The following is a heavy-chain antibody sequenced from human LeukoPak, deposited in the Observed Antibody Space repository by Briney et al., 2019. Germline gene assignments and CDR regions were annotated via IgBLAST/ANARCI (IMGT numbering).Heavy chain of an antibody. Sequence: GASVKVSCKASGYTFTSYAMHWVRQAPGQRLEWMGWINAGNGNTKYSQKFQGRVTITRDTSASTAYMELSSLRSEDTAVYYCARVPGTTLDYYYGMDVWGQGTTVTVSS. CDR1: GYTFTSYA. CDR2: INAGNGNT. D-gene: IGHD1-7*01. CDR3: ARVPGTTLDYYYGMDV. V-gene: IGHV1-3*01. J-gene: IGHJ6*02.